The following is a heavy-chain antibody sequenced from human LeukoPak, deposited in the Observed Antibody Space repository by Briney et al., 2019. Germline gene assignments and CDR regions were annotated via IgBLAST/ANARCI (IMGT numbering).Heavy chain of an antibody. D-gene: IGHD1-26*01. CDR1: GYTFTGSY. CDR2: INPNNGGT. J-gene: IGHJ1*01. CDR3: ARDWAWEQVWFQH. Sequence: ASVKVSCKASGYTFTGSYMHWVRQAPGQGLEWMGWINPNNGGTNYAQKFQGSVTMTTDTSISTAYMELSRLRSDDTAVYYCARDWAWEQVWFQHWGQGTQVIVSS. V-gene: IGHV1-2*02.